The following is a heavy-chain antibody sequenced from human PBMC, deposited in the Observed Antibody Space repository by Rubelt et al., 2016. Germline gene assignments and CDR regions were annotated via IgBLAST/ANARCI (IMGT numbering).Heavy chain of an antibody. CDR3: ARSSAEVEDY. CDR1: GFTVGNNF. CDR2: IYSGGDT. D-gene: IGHD1-26*01. Sequence: GESGGGLVQPGGSLRLSCAASGFTVGNNFMNWVRQAPGKGLEWVSLIYSGGDTYYADSVKGRFTISRHNSKNTLYLQMNSLRAEDTAVYYCARSSAEVEDYWGQGTLVTVSS. J-gene: IGHJ4*02. V-gene: IGHV3-53*04.